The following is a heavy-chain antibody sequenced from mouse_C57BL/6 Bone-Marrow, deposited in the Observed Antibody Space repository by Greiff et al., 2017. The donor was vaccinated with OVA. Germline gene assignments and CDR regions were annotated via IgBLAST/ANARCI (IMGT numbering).Heavy chain of an antibody. D-gene: IGHD1-1*01. CDR3: AIYGSSPYYAMDY. CDR1: GYTFTNYW. CDR2: IYPGGGYT. J-gene: IGHJ4*01. V-gene: IGHV1-63*01. Sequence: QVQLQQSGAELVRPGTSVKMSCKASGYTFTNYWIGWAKQRPGHGLEWIGDIYPGGGYTNYNEKFKGKATLTADKSSSTAYMQFSSLPSEDSAIYYCAIYGSSPYYAMDYWGQGTSVTVSS.